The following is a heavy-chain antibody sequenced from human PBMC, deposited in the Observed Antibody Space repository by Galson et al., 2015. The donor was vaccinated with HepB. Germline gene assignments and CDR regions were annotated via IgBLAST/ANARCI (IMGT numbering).Heavy chain of an antibody. CDR2: ISSSSSYI. V-gene: IGHV3-21*01. J-gene: IGHJ3*02. CDR3: ARDLIPRGDLWFGVDAFDI. CDR1: GFTFSSYS. D-gene: IGHD3-10*01. Sequence: SLRLSCAASGFTFSSYSMNWVRQAPGKGLEWVSSISSSSSYIYYADSVKGRFTISRDNAKNSLYLQMNSLRAEDTAVYYCARDLIPRGDLWFGVDAFDIWGQGTMVTVSS.